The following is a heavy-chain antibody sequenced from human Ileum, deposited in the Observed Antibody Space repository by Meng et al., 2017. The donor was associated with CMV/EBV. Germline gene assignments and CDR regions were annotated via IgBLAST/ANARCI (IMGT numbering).Heavy chain of an antibody. Sequence: ASGFTFSGHWMHWVRQAPGKGLVWVSRINADGSSINYADSVKGRFTISRDNAKNTLYLQMSSLSTEDTAVYYCTRGVNAAYGLFDYWGQGALVTVSS. CDR2: INADGSSI. D-gene: IGHD4-17*01. CDR1: GFTFSGHW. V-gene: IGHV3-74*01. J-gene: IGHJ4*02. CDR3: TRGVNAAYGLFDY.